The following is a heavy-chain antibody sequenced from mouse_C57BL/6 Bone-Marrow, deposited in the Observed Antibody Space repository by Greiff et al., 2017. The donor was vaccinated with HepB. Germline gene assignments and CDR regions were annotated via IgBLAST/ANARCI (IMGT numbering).Heavy chain of an antibody. CDR3: ARQAYYYDYEGPFSY. CDR2: IYPRSGNT. D-gene: IGHD2-4*01. CDR1: GYTFTSYG. V-gene: IGHV1-81*01. Sequence: VKLVESGAELARPGASVKLSCKASGYTFTSYGISWVKQRTGQGLEWIGEIYPRSGNTYYNEKFKGKATLTADKSSSTAYMELLSLTSEDSAVYFCARQAYYYDYEGPFSYWGQGTLVTVSA. J-gene: IGHJ3*01.